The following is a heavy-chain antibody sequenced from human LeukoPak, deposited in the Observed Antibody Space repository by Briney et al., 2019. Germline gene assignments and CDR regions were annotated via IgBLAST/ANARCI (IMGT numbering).Heavy chain of an antibody. CDR1: GFTFSSYG. V-gene: IGHV3-23*01. CDR3: ATTPASYGLNRVDY. Sequence: GGSLRLSCAASGFTFSSYGMSWVRQAPGKGLEWVSAISGSGGSTYYADSVKGRFTISRDNSKNTLYLQMNSLRAEDTAVYYCATTPASYGLNRVDYWGQGTLVTVSS. CDR2: ISGSGGST. D-gene: IGHD5-18*01. J-gene: IGHJ4*02.